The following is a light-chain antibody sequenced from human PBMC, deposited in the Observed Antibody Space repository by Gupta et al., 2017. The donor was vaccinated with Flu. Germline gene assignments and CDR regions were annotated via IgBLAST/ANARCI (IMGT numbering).Light chain of an antibody. V-gene: IGKV1-5*03. Sequence: QMTQSPSTLSASIGDRVTITCRASQSIRTWLAWYQQKPEKTPKLLIYKASFLESGVPSRFSGGGSGTEFTLTISSRQPDDFATYYCQQDNSYWSSFGQGTXLEIK. CDR1: QSIRTW. CDR3: QQDNSYWSS. J-gene: IGKJ2*03. CDR2: KAS.